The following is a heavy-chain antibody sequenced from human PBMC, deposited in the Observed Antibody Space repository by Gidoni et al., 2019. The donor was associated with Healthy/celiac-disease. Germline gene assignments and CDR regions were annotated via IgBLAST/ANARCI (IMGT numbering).Heavy chain of an antibody. J-gene: IGHJ4*02. CDR3: AREGGYYDSSGYYEQPDY. CDR1: GYTFTSYG. V-gene: IGHV1-18*04. CDR2: ISAYNGNT. Sequence: QVQLVQSGAAVKKPGASVKVSCKASGYTFTSYGISWVRQAPGQGLEWMGWISAYNGNTNDAQKLQGRVTMTTDTSTSTAYMELRSLRSDDTAVYYGAREGGYYDSSGYYEQPDYWGQGTLVTVSS. D-gene: IGHD3-22*01.